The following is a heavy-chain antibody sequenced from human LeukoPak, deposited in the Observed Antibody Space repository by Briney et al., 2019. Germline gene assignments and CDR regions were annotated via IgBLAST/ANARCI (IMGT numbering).Heavy chain of an antibody. Sequence: SVKVSCKASGGTFSSYAISWVRQAPGQGLEWMGGIIPIFGTANYAQKFQGRVTITADESTSTAYMELSSLRSEDTAVYYCARPKNDYGNPGRGLLYYYYGMDVWGQGTTVTVSS. V-gene: IGHV1-69*13. CDR2: IIPIFGTA. J-gene: IGHJ6*02. CDR3: ARPKNDYGNPGRGLLYYYYGMDV. CDR1: GGTFSSYA. D-gene: IGHD4-11*01.